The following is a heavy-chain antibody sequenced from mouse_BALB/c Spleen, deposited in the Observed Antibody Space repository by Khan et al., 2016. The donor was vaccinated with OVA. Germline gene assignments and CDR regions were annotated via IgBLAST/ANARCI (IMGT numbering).Heavy chain of an antibody. CDR3: DRTARIKY. CDR2: ISYSGST. Sequence: EVELVESGPGLVKPSQSLSLTCTVTGYSITSGYSWNWIRQFPGNKLEWMGYISYSGSTNYNPSLKSRISITRDTSKNQFFLQLNSVTTEDTATYYCDRTARIKYWGQGTTLTVSS. V-gene: IGHV3-1*02. D-gene: IGHD1-2*01. J-gene: IGHJ2*01. CDR1: GYSITSGYS.